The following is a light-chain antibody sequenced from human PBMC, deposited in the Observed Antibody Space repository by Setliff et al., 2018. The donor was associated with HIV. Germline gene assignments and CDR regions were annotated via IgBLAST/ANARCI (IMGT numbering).Light chain of an antibody. J-gene: IGLJ1*01. Sequence: QSALAQPASVSGSPGQSITISCTGTNSDVGGYHYVSWYQQHPGKAPKLMIYEVSNRPSGVSNRFSGSKSGNTASLTISGLQAEDEADYYCSSYTSSSTSYVFGTGTKV. V-gene: IGLV2-14*01. CDR2: EVS. CDR1: NSDVGGYHY. CDR3: SSYTSSSTSYV.